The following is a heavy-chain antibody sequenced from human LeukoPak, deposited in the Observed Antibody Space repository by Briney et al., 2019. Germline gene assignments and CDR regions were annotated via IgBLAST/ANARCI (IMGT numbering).Heavy chain of an antibody. J-gene: IGHJ5*02. V-gene: IGHV1-69*05. Sequence: SVKVSCKASGGTFSSYAISWVRQAPGQGLEWMGGIIPIFGTANYAQKFQGRVTITTDESTSTAYMELSSLRSEDTAVYYCASSLYFWSGSNAWGQGTLVTVSS. D-gene: IGHD3-3*01. CDR2: IIPIFGTA. CDR3: ASSLYFWSGSNA. CDR1: GGTFSSYA.